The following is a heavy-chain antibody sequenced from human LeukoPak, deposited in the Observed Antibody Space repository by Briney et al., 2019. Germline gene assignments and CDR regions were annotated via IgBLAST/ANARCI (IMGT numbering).Heavy chain of an antibody. J-gene: IGHJ6*03. V-gene: IGHV5-51*01. CDR3: ASGAVAGQNYYYMDV. CDR2: IYPGDSDT. CDR1: GYSFTSYW. D-gene: IGHD6-19*01. Sequence: GESPKISCKGSGYSFTSYWIGWVRQMPGKGLEWMGIIYPGDSDTRYSPSFQGQVTISADKSISTAYLQWSSLKASDTAMYYCASGAVAGQNYYYMDVWGKGTTVTVSS.